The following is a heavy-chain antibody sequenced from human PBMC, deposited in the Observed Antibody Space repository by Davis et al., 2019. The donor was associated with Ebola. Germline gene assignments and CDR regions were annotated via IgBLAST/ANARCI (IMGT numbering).Heavy chain of an antibody. J-gene: IGHJ4*01. D-gene: IGHD3-16*01. CDR1: EFTFSDYW. Sequence: GESLKISCAASEFTFSDYWMSWVRQAPGKGLQWVASIKQDGSEKYYVDSVKGRFAISRDDAKKSVYLQMNSLRDEDTAIYYCVRIANYDTTEQWGHGTLVTVSS. CDR3: VRIANYDTTEQ. CDR2: IKQDGSEK. V-gene: IGHV3-7*01.